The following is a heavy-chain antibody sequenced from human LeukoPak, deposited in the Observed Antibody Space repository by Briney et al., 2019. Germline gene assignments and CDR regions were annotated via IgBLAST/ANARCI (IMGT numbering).Heavy chain of an antibody. V-gene: IGHV3-74*01. J-gene: IGHJ4*02. CDR3: AGAPLMVRGITPPFDH. CDR1: GFTFTTYS. D-gene: IGHD3-10*01. Sequence: SGGSLRLSCEASGFTFTTYSMTWVRQAPGKGLEWVSRINTEGTSTNYADSVKGRFTISRDNAKNTLYLQMNSLRADDTSVYYCAGAPLMVRGITPPFDHWGQGTLVTVYS. CDR2: INTEGTST.